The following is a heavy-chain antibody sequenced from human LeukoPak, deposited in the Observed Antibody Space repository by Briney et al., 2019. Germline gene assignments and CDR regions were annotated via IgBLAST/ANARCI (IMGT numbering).Heavy chain of an antibody. Sequence: GASLEISCKGSGYSFTNYWIGWVRQMPGKGLEWMGIIYPGDSDTRYSPSFQGQVTISADKSISTAYLQWSSLRASETAMYYCARSGSLGTFDIWGQGTLVTVSS. CDR3: ARSGSLGTFDI. D-gene: IGHD1-26*01. CDR1: GYSFTNYW. CDR2: IYPGDSDT. V-gene: IGHV5-51*01. J-gene: IGHJ3*02.